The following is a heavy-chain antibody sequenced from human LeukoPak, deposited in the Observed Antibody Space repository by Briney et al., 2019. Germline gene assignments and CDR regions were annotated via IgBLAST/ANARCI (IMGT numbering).Heavy chain of an antibody. CDR3: ARDQIPCSSTSCYAYYYYYMDV. D-gene: IGHD2-2*01. V-gene: IGHV1-18*01. J-gene: IGHJ6*03. Sequence: ASVKVSCKASGYTFTSYGISWVRQAPGQGLEWMGWISAYNGNTNYAQKLQGRVTMTTDTSTSTAYMELRSLRSDDTAVYYCARDQIPCSSTSCYAYYYYYMDVWGKGTTVTVSS. CDR1: GYTFTSYG. CDR2: ISAYNGNT.